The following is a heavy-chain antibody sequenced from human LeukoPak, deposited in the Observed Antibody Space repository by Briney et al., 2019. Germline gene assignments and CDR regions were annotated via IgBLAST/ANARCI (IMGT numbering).Heavy chain of an antibody. CDR2: INHSGST. V-gene: IGHV4-34*01. CDR3: ARARFIVVVPAAIDIDAFDI. J-gene: IGHJ3*02. D-gene: IGHD2-2*01. CDR1: GGSFSGYY. Sequence: SETLSLTCAVYGGSFSGYYWSWIRQPPGKGLEWIGEINHSGSTNYNPSLKSRVTISVDSSKNQFSLKLSSVTAADTAVYYCARARFIVVVPAAIDIDAFDIWGQGTMVTVSS.